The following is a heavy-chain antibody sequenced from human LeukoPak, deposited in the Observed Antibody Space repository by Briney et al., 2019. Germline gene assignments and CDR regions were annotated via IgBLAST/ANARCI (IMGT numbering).Heavy chain of an antibody. CDR1: GFTFSDSA. D-gene: IGHD4-23*01. CDR3: TRRPYGGNSSPYWYFDL. J-gene: IGHJ2*01. CDR2: IRRKADSYAT. V-gene: IGHV3-73*01. Sequence: QPGGSLRLSCAASGFTFSDSALHWVRQASGKGLEWVGRIRRKADSYATAYAASVKGRFTISRDDSKNTAYLQMDSLKTEDTAVYYCTRRPYGGNSSPYWYFDLWGRGTLVTVSS.